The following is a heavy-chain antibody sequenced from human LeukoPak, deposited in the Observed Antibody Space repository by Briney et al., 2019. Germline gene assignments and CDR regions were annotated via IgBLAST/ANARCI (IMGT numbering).Heavy chain of an antibody. J-gene: IGHJ6*03. CDR2: IYSGGST. CDR1: GFTVSSNY. CDR3: ARQHYSNSYYYYYMDV. D-gene: IGHD3-10*01. Sequence: GGSLRLSCAASGFTVSSNYMGWVRQAPGKGLEWVSVIYSGGSTYYADSVKGRFTISRDNSKNTLYLQMNSLRAEDTAVYYCARQHYSNSYYYYYMDVWGKGTTVTVSS. V-gene: IGHV3-53*01.